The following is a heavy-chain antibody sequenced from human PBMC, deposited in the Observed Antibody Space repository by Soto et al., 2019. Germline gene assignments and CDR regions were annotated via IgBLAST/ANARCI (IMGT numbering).Heavy chain of an antibody. V-gene: IGHV1-18*01. CDR3: ARGAAADGHYYYYGMDV. D-gene: IGHD6-13*01. Sequence: ASVKVSCKASGYTFTSYGISWVRQAPGQGLEWMGWISAYNGNTNYAQKLQGRVTMTTDTSTSTAYMELRSLRSDDTAVYYCARGAAADGHYYYYGMDVWGQGTTVTVSS. CDR1: GYTFTSYG. CDR2: ISAYNGNT. J-gene: IGHJ6*02.